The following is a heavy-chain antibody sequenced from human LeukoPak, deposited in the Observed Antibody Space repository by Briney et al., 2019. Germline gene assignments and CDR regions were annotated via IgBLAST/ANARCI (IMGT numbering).Heavy chain of an antibody. CDR1: GGSISSYY. Sequence: SETLSLTCTVSGGSISSYYWSWIRQPPGKGLEWIGYIYYSGSTNYKPSLKSRVTISVDTSKNQFSLKLRSVTAADTAVYYCAGGSYYYYYMDVWGKGTTITISS. CDR3: AGGSYYYYYMDV. V-gene: IGHV4-59*01. CDR2: IYYSGST. J-gene: IGHJ6*03.